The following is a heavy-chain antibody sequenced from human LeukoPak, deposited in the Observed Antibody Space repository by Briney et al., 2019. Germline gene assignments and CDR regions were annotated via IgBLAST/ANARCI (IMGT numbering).Heavy chain of an antibody. CDR2: ISYDGSNK. D-gene: IGHD6-13*01. CDR3: AKRCRGAAGSCLDY. Sequence: GGSLRLSCAASGFTFSSYGMHWVRHAPGKGLEWVVVISYDGSNKYYADSVKGRFTISRDKSKNTLYLQMNSLRAEDTALYYCAKRCRGAAGSCLDYWGQGTLVTVSS. J-gene: IGHJ4*02. V-gene: IGHV3-30*18. CDR1: GFTFSSYG.